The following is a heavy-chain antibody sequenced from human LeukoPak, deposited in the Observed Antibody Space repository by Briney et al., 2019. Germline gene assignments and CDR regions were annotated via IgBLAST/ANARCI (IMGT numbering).Heavy chain of an antibody. CDR1: GYTLTELS. J-gene: IGHJ4*02. V-gene: IGHV1-46*01. Sequence: ASVKVSCKVSGYTLTELSMHWVRQAPGQGLEWMGIINPSGGSTSYAQKFQGRVTMTRDTSTSTVYMELSSLRSEDTAVYYCATSRTARYEFDYWGQGTLVTVSS. CDR2: INPSGGST. CDR3: ATSRTARYEFDY. D-gene: IGHD2-21*02.